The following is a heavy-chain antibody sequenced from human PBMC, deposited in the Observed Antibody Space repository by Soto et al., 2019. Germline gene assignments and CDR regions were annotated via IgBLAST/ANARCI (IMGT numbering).Heavy chain of an antibody. Sequence: QVQLQESGPGLVKPSETLSLTCTVSGGSIINHDCSWFRQPPGKGLEWIGYISHSGSTSYNPSLMSRVTMSVDTSKTQFSLMLDSVTATDTAVYYCARQGFGSLHGLVDVWGQGTTVIVSS. J-gene: IGHJ6*02. D-gene: IGHD3-10*01. CDR2: ISHSGST. V-gene: IGHV4-59*08. CDR3: ARQGFGSLHGLVDV. CDR1: GGSIINHD.